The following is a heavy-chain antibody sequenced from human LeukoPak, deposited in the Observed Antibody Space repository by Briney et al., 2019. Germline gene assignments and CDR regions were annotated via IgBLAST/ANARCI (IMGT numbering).Heavy chain of an antibody. CDR3: ARDVSFTTSWVYDSKRPPGGAFDI. CDR2: ISAYNGNT. V-gene: IGHV1-18*01. D-gene: IGHD3-22*01. CDR1: GYTFTSYG. J-gene: IGHJ3*02. Sequence: ASVKVSCKASGYTFTSYGISWVRQAPGQGLEWMGWISAYNGNTNYAQKLQGRVTRTTDTATSTAYMELRSLRSDDTAVYYCARDVSFTTSWVYDSKRPPGGAFDIWGQGTMVTVSS.